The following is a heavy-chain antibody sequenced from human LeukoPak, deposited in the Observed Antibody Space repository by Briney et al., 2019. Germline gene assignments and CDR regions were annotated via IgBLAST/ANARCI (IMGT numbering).Heavy chain of an antibody. CDR3: AKGPSGYYYYYMDV. Sequence: PGGSLRLSCAASGVIFNNYAMSWVRQAPGKGQEWVSAISGSGGSTYYADSVKGRFTISRDNSKNTLYLQMNSLRAEDTAVYYCAKGPSGYYYYYMDVWGKGTTVTVSS. CDR2: ISGSGGST. J-gene: IGHJ6*03. CDR1: GVIFNNYA. V-gene: IGHV3-23*01.